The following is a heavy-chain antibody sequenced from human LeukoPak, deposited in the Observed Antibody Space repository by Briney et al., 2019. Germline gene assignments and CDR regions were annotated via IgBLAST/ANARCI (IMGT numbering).Heavy chain of an antibody. D-gene: IGHD3-10*01. CDR2: IYHSGST. Sequence: SETLSLTCTVSGYSISSGYHWGWIRQPPGKGLEWIGSIYHSGSTYYNPSLKSRVTISVDMSKNHFSLRLRSVTAADTAMYYCARAPRLLWFGEGWFDPWGQGTLVTVSS. CDR3: ARAPRLLWFGEGWFDP. CDR1: GYSISSGYH. J-gene: IGHJ5*02. V-gene: IGHV4-38-2*02.